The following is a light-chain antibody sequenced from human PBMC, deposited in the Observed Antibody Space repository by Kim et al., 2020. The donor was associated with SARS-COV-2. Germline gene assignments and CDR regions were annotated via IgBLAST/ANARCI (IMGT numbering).Light chain of an antibody. CDR3: NSRDSSGVV. J-gene: IGLJ2*01. V-gene: IGLV3-19*01. CDR1: SLRNYY. Sequence: SVALGQTVRITCQGDSLRNYYASWYQQKPGQAPVLGFYGKNNRPSGIPERFSGSSSRNTASLTITRTQAEDEADYYCNSRDSSGVVFGGGTKVTVL. CDR2: GKN.